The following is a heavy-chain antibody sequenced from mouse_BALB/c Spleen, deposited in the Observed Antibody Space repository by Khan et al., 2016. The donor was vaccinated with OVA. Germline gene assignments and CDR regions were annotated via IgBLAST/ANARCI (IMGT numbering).Heavy chain of an antibody. CDR1: GYSITSDYA. Sequence: EVKLLESGPGLVKPSQSLSLTCTVTGYSITSDYAWNWIRQFPGNKLEWMGYISYSGDTAYNPSLKSRISITRDTSKNQFFLQLNSVTTEDTATYSCASIILYYYVSNFEGYYFDYWGQGTTLTVSS. CDR3: ASIILYYYVSNFEGYYFDY. D-gene: IGHD1-1*01. J-gene: IGHJ2*01. CDR2: ISYSGDT. V-gene: IGHV3-2*02.